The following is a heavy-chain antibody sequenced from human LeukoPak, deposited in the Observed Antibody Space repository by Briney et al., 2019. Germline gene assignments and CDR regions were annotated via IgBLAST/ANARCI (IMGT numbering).Heavy chain of an antibody. V-gene: IGHV1-2*02. CDR3: ARVGHYDESSGPFDY. J-gene: IGHJ4*02. D-gene: IGHD3-22*01. CDR1: GYSFTGHY. Sequence: GASVKVSCKSSGYSFTGHYFHWVRQAPGQGLEWMGWINPNSGGTKYAQRFQGRVTMTGDTSISTAFMDLSRLTSDDTALYYCARVGHYDESSGPFDYWGQGTLVTVSS. CDR2: INPNSGGT.